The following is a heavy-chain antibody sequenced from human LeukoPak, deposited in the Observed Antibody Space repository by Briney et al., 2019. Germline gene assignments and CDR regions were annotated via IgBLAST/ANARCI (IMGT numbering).Heavy chain of an antibody. Sequence: SETLSLTCTVSGGSISSSSYYWGWIRQPPGKGLEWIGSIYYSGSTYYNPSLKSRVTISVDTSKNQFSLKLSSVTAADTAVYYCASTQLQTYYYDSSGLDAFDIWGQGTMVTVSS. D-gene: IGHD3-22*01. CDR2: IYYSGST. J-gene: IGHJ3*02. V-gene: IGHV4-39*07. CDR3: ASTQLQTYYYDSSGLDAFDI. CDR1: GGSISSSSYY.